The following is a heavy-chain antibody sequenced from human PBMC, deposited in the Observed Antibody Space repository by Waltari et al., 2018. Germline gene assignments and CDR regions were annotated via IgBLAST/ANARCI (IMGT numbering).Heavy chain of an antibody. V-gene: IGHV4-4*07. Sequence: QVQLQESGPGLVKPSETLSLTCTVSGGSISNYFWSWIRQPAGKGLEWIGRIYTSENTNYNPSLKSRVTMSVDTSKNQFSLKLNSVTAADTAVYYCARENRGRSYSHFDYWGQGTTVTVSS. J-gene: IGHJ4*03. CDR1: GGSISNYF. CDR3: ARENRGRSYSHFDY. D-gene: IGHD1-26*01. CDR2: IYTSENT.